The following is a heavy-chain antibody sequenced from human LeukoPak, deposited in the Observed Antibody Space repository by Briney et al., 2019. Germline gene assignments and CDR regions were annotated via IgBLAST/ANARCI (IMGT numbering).Heavy chain of an antibody. CDR3: ARDLPGRFDP. J-gene: IGHJ5*02. D-gene: IGHD2-2*01. V-gene: IGHV4-39*07. CDR2: IYYSGST. CDR1: GGSISSSSYY. Sequence: SETLSLTCTVSGGSISSSSYYWGWIRQPPGKGLEWIGSIYYSGSTYYNPSLKSRVTISVDTSKNQFSLKLSSVTAADTAVYYCARDLPGRFDPWGQGTLVTVSS.